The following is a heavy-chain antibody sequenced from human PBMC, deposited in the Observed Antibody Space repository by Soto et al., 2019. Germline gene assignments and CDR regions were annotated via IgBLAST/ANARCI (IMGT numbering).Heavy chain of an antibody. CDR1: GFTFSSNA. Sequence: QVQLVESGGGVVQPGRSLRLSCAASGFTFSSNAMHWVRQAPGKGLEWVAVMSYDGSNEYYADSVKGRFTISRDNSKNTLYLQMNSLRAEDTAVYYCARDPILSGTTRPPPLDYWGQGTLVTVSS. J-gene: IGHJ4*02. CDR3: ARDPILSGTTRPPPLDY. CDR2: MSYDGSNE. V-gene: IGHV3-30-3*01. D-gene: IGHD4-17*01.